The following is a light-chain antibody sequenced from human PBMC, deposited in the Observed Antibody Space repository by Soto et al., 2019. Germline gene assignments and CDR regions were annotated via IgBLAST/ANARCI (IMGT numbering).Light chain of an antibody. CDR3: QQYYCIPYI. CDR2: WAS. CDR1: QSLLYCANSDNY. J-gene: IGKJ2*01. Sequence: DIVMTQCPDSLALSLGEMAAINCKSSQSLLYCANSDNYLAWYQYKPGQPPKLLIHWASSRASGVPDRISGSGSGTDFNITITSREAEDVAVFYCQQYYCIPYIFGQGTKLEIK. V-gene: IGKV4-1*01.